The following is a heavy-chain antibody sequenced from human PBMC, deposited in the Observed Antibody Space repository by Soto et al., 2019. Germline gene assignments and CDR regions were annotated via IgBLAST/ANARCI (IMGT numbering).Heavy chain of an antibody. V-gene: IGHV1-18*01. CDR2: ISAYNGNT. J-gene: IGHJ6*02. D-gene: IGHD4-17*01. CDR1: GYTFTSYG. Sequence: ASVKVSWKASGYTFTSYGISWGRQAPGQGLEWMGWISAYNGNTNYAQKLQGRVTMTTDTSTSTAYMELSRLRSDDTAVYYCARDPMNYGDYVGSDYYYYGMDVWGQGTTVTVSS. CDR3: ARDPMNYGDYVGSDYYYYGMDV.